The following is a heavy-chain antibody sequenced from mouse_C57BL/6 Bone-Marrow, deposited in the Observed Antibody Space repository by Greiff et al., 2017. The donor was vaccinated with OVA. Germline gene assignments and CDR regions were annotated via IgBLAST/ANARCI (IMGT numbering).Heavy chain of an antibody. CDR1: GYTFTDYN. CDR2: INPNNGGT. J-gene: IGHJ3*01. CDR3: AREYYGSRAY. D-gene: IGHD1-1*01. Sequence: DVKLVESGPELVKPGASVKIPCKASGYTFTDYNMDWVKQSHGKSLEWIGDINPNNGGTIYNQKFKGKATLTVDKSSSTAYMELRSLTSEDTAVYYCAREYYGSRAYWGQGTLVTVSA. V-gene: IGHV1-18*01.